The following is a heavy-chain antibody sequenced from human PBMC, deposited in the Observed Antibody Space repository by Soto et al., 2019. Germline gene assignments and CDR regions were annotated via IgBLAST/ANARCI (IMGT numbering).Heavy chain of an antibody. Sequence: PSETLSLTCTVSGGSISSGTYYWSWIRQHRGKGLEWIGFIYYNGNAFYNPSLKSRVAISLDTSKNQFSLKLSSLTAADTAVYYCARGVNYYDSSGYWRGGMDVWGQGTTVTVSS. CDR3: ARGVNYYDSSGYWRGGMDV. CDR1: GGSISSGTYY. CDR2: IYYNGNA. V-gene: IGHV4-31*03. J-gene: IGHJ6*02. D-gene: IGHD3-22*01.